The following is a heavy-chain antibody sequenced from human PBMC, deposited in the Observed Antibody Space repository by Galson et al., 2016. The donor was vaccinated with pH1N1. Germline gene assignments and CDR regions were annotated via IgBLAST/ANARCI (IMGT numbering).Heavy chain of an antibody. Sequence: TLSLTCTASGGSINSDSYYWSWIRQPAGKGLEWIGRIYTSGGTNYNPSLKSRVTISVDTSKNHFSLKLSSVTAADTAVYYCARDAAHTGTYYVAFDTWGQGTIVTVSS. J-gene: IGHJ3*02. CDR2: IYTSGGT. V-gene: IGHV4-61*02. CDR3: ARDAAHTGTYYVAFDT. CDR1: GGSINSDSYY. D-gene: IGHD1-26*01.